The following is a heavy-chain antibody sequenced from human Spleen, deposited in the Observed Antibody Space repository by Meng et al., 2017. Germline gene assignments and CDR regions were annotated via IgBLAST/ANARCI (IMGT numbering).Heavy chain of an antibody. CDR2: IYYSGST. Sequence: SETLSLTCTVSGGSISSGGYYWSWIRQHPGKGLEWIGYIYYSGSTYYNPSLKSRITISVDTSKNQFSLKLSSVTAADTAVYYCARGDRSGYNFDYWGQGTLVTVSS. CDR1: GGSISSGGYY. D-gene: IGHD3-22*01. CDR3: ARGDRSGYNFDY. V-gene: IGHV4-31*03. J-gene: IGHJ4*02.